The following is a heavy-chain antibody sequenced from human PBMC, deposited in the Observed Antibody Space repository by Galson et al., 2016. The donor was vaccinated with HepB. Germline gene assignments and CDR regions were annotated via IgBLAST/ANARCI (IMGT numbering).Heavy chain of an antibody. V-gene: IGHV6-1*01. Sequence: LGRTYYRSKWYNDYAVSVKSRITINPDTSKNQFSLQLNSVTPEDTAVYYCARDLSSSWFPFDYWGQGTLVTVSS. D-gene: IGHD6-13*01. CDR2: TYYRSKWYN. CDR3: ARDLSSSWFPFDY. J-gene: IGHJ4*02.